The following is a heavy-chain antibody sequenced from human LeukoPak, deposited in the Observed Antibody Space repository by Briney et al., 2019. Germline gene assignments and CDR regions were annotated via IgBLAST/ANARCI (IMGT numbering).Heavy chain of an antibody. D-gene: IGHD2-15*01. J-gene: IGHJ4*02. CDR1: GFTFSSYA. CDR3: ARGQFCSGGRCYLNLDY. Sequence: PGGSLRLSCAASGFTFSSYAMHWVRQAPGKGLEWVAVISYDGSNKYYADSVKGRFTISRDNSKNTLYLQMNSLRAEDTAVYYCARGQFCSGGRCYLNLDYWGQGTLVTVSS. V-gene: IGHV3-30-3*01. CDR2: ISYDGSNK.